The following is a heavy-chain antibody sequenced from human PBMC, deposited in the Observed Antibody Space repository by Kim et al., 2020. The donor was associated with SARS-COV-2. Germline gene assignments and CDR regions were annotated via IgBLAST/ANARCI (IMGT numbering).Heavy chain of an antibody. J-gene: IGHJ3*02. CDR3: ARGKSYYDILTGYYTDAFDI. CDR2: INHSGST. D-gene: IGHD3-9*01. Sequence: SETLSLTCAVYGGSFSGYYWSWIRQPPGKGLEWIGEINHSGSTNYNPSLKSRVTISVDTSKNQFSLKLSSVTAADTAVYYCARGKSYYDILTGYYTDAFDIWGQDTMVTVSS. CDR1: GGSFSGYY. V-gene: IGHV4-34*01.